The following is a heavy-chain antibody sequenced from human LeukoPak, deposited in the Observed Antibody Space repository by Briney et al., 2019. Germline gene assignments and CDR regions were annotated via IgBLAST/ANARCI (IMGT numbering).Heavy chain of an antibody. V-gene: IGHV4-28*05. CDR2: IYYDGSI. CDR1: GFFIRSSNW. CDR3: ARKPDSRNWFDP. J-gene: IGHJ5*02. D-gene: IGHD6-13*01. Sequence: SETLSLTCAVSGFFIRSSNWWGWIRQPPGKGLEWIGYIYYDGSIYYNPSLRSRVTMSVDTSKNQFSLRLNSVTAVDTAVYYCARKPDSRNWFDPRGQGTLVIVSS.